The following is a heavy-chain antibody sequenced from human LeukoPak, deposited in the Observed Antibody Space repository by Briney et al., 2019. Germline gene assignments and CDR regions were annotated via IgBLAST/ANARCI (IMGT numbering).Heavy chain of an antibody. CDR2: IDSSGNII. J-gene: IGHJ4*02. D-gene: IGHD5-24*01. CDR1: GFTFSDYY. V-gene: IGHV3-11*04. CDR3: ATAPLEMATIVDY. Sequence: GGSLRLSCAASGFTFSDYYMSWIRQAPGKGLEWISCIDSSGNIIHYADSVKGRFTISRDNAENSVYLQMDSLRAEDTAVYYCATAPLEMATIVDYWGQGTLVTVSS.